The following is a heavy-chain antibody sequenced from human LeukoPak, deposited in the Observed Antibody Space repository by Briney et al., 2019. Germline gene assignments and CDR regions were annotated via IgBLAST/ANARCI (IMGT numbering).Heavy chain of an antibody. CDR1: GGSISSYY. CDR3: ARGAYGGNGY. V-gene: IGHV4-4*07. CDR2: IDSSGST. D-gene: IGHD2-21*01. J-gene: IGHJ4*02. Sequence: SETLSLTCTVSGGSISSYYWSWIRQPAGKGLEWTGRIDSSGSTNYNPSLKSRVTMSVDTSNNQFSLKLTSVTAADTAMYYCARGAYGGNGYWGQGTLVTVSS.